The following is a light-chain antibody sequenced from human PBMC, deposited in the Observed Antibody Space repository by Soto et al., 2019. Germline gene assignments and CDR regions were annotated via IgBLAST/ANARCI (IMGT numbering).Light chain of an antibody. V-gene: IGKV3-11*01. J-gene: IGKJ5*01. CDR2: DAS. CDR3: QQRSNWPPVIT. CDR1: QTFSSH. Sequence: EIVLTQSPATLSLSPGERATLSCRASQTFSSHLAWYQQKPGQAPRLLIYDASKRSTGIPARFSGRGSGTDFTITISSLETEDFAVYYCQQRSNWPPVITFGQGTRLEIK.